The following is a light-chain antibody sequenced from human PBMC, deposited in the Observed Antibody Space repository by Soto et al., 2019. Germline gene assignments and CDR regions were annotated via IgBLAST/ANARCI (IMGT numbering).Light chain of an antibody. CDR1: QSVSNNY. J-gene: IGKJ1*01. Sequence: EIVLTQSPVTLSLSPGERATLSCRASQSVSNNYLAWYQQKPGQAPRLLIYDASNRATGIPARFSGSGSGTDFTLTISGLEPEDFAVYYCQQRSDWPRTFGQGTKVDNK. V-gene: IGKV3-11*01. CDR3: QQRSDWPRT. CDR2: DAS.